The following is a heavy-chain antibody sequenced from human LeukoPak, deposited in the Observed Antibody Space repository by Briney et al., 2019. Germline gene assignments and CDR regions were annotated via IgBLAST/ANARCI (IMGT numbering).Heavy chain of an antibody. Sequence: PGGSLRLSCAASGFTFSSYAMSWVRQAPGKGLEWVSAISGSGGSTYYADSVKGRFTISRDNSKNTLYLQMNSLRAEDTAVYYCAKDLRGVTMVRGAWIYYYGMDVWGKGTTVTVSS. CDR2: ISGSGGST. CDR1: GFTFSSYA. J-gene: IGHJ6*04. V-gene: IGHV3-23*01. CDR3: AKDLRGVTMVRGAWIYYYGMDV. D-gene: IGHD3-10*01.